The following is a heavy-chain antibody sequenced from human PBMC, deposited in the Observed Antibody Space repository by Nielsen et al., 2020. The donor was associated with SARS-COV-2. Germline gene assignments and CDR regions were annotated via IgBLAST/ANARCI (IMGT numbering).Heavy chain of an antibody. V-gene: IGHV3-7*01. D-gene: IGHD3-22*01. CDR1: GFTFSSYW. CDR3: ARGGKRFDSSGYFSPDY. Sequence: GESLKISCAASGFTFSSYWMSWVRQAPGKGLEWVANIKQDGSEKYYVDSVEGRFTISRDNSKNTLYLQMNSLRAEDTAVYYCARGGKRFDSSGYFSPDYWGQGTLVTVSS. J-gene: IGHJ4*02. CDR2: IKQDGSEK.